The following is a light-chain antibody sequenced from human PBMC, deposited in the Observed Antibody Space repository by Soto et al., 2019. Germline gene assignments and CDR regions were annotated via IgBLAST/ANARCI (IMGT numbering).Light chain of an antibody. CDR1: QSISSW. Sequence: DIQMTQSPSTLSASVGDRVTITCRASQSISSWLAWYQQKPGKAPKLLIYDASSLESGVPSRFSGSGSGTGFTLTISSLQPDDSATYYCQQYKSDSRTFGQGTKVDIK. V-gene: IGKV1-5*01. CDR2: DAS. CDR3: QQYKSDSRT. J-gene: IGKJ1*01.